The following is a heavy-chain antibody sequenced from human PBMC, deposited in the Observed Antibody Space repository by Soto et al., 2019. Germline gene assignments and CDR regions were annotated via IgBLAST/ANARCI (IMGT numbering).Heavy chain of an antibody. D-gene: IGHD6-13*01. J-gene: IGHJ4*02. CDR3: ARSGIAAAGINFDY. CDR2: MNPNSGNT. CDR1: GYTFTSYD. V-gene: IGHV1-8*01. Sequence: ASVKVSCKASGYTFTSYDINWVRQATGQGLEWMGWMNPNSGNTGYAQKFQGRVTMTRNTSISTAYMELSSLRSEDTAVYYCARSGIAAAGINFDYWGQGTLVTVSS.